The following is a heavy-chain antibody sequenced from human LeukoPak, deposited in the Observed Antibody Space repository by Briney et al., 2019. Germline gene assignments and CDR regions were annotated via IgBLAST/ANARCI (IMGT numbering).Heavy chain of an antibody. J-gene: IGHJ6*02. CDR2: TFHMSKWYN. D-gene: IGHD1-20*01. V-gene: IGHV6-1*01. CDR1: GDSVPSNSGA. Sequence: SQTLSLTCAISGDSVPSNSGAWNWIRQSPSGGLEWLGRTFHMSKWYNEYAESVKSRISINPDTSKNQSSLQLNSVTPEDTAVYYCARGLITYYGLDVWGQGTTVTVSS. CDR3: ARGLITYYGLDV.